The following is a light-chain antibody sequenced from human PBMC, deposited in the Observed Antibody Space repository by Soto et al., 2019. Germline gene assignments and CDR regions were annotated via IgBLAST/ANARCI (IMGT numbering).Light chain of an antibody. J-gene: IGKJ3*01. CDR1: QSISSY. CDR2: AAS. V-gene: IGKV1-39*01. Sequence: DIQMTQSPSSLSASVGDRVTITCRASQSISSYLNWYQQKPGKAHNLLIYAASSLQSGVPSNFSGSGSGTDFTLTISSLQPEDFSTYYCQQSYSSPFTFGPGTKGDIK. CDR3: QQSYSSPFT.